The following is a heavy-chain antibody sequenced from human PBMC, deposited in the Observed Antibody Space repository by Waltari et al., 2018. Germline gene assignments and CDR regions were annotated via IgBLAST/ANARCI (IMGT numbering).Heavy chain of an antibody. D-gene: IGHD3-16*01. CDR3: ARSYDYAKYYFDY. CDR1: GFTFSSYG. V-gene: IGHV3-33*01. J-gene: IGHJ4*02. CDR2: IWYDGSNK. Sequence: QVQLVESGGGVVQPGRSLRLSCAASGFTFSSYGMHWVRQAPGKGLEWVAVIWYDGSNKYYADSGKGRFTISRDNSKNTLYLQMNSLRAEDTAVYYCARSYDYAKYYFDYWGQGTLVTVSS.